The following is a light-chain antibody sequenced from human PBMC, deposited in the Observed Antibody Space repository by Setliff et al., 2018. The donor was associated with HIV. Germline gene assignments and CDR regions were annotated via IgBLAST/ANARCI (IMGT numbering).Light chain of an antibody. CDR2: QVT. J-gene: IGLJ1*01. CDR1: SIDIGNYNY. Sequence: QSALTQPPSASGSPGQSVTISCTGASIDIGNYNYVSWHQHHPGKAPKLIIYQVTKRPSGVPDRFSGSKSANTASLSVSGLQAEDEADYYCSAYAGSNNYGVFGTGTKVTV. CDR3: SAYAGSNNYGV. V-gene: IGLV2-8*01.